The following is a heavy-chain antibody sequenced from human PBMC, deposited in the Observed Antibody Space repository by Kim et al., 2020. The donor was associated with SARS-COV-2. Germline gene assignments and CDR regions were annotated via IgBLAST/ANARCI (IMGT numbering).Heavy chain of an antibody. J-gene: IGHJ6*02. CDR3: AKDNEYSSIPETWQRGDYYYGMDV. CDR2: ISYDGSNK. D-gene: IGHD6-6*01. V-gene: IGHV3-30*18. CDR1: GFTFSSYG. Sequence: GGSLRLSCAASGFTFSSYGMHWVRQAPGKGLEWVAVISYDGSNKYYADSVKGRFTISRDNSKNTLYLQMNSLRAEDTAMYYCAKDNEYSSIPETWQRGDYYYGMDVWGQGTTVTVSS.